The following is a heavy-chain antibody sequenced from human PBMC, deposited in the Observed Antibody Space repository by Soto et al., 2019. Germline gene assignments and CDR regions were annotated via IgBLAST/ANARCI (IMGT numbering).Heavy chain of an antibody. Sequence: QVQLQESGPGLVKPSETLSLTCSVSDDSLSSPVYYWSWIRQSPGKGLEWIGYVHFSGSITYNPSLKSRANISVDTAKKQLSLKLNSVTAADTAVYYCGRGGDAYKMGRHWGQGTLVTVSS. CDR3: GRGGDAYKMGRH. CDR1: DDSLSSPVYY. V-gene: IGHV4-61*08. CDR2: VHFSGSI. D-gene: IGHD3-10*01. J-gene: IGHJ4*02.